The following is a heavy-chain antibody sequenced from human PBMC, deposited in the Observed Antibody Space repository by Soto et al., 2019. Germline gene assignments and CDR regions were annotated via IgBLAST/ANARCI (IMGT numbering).Heavy chain of an antibody. CDR2: INHSGST. Sequence: SETLSLTCAVYGGSFSGYYWSWIRQPPGKGLEWIGEINHSGSTNYNPSLKSRVTISVDTSKNQFSLKLSSVTAADTAVYYCARRNYYDSSGYYYFDYWGQGTLVTVSS. CDR3: ARRNYYDSSGYYYFDY. D-gene: IGHD3-22*01. V-gene: IGHV4-34*01. J-gene: IGHJ4*02. CDR1: GGSFSGYY.